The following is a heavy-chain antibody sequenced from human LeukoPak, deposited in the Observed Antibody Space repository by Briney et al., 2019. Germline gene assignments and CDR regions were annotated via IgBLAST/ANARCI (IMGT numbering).Heavy chain of an antibody. D-gene: IGHD5-24*01. J-gene: IGHJ6*03. V-gene: IGHV3-20*04. CDR1: GFTFSSYS. CDR3: ARDGEMATIAYYYYYMDV. Sequence: PGGSLRLSCAVSGFTFSSYSMNWVRQAPGKGLEWVSGINWNGGSTGYADSVKGRFTISRDNAKNSLYLQMNSLRAEDTALYYCARDGEMATIAYYYYYMDVWGKGTTVTVSS. CDR2: INWNGGST.